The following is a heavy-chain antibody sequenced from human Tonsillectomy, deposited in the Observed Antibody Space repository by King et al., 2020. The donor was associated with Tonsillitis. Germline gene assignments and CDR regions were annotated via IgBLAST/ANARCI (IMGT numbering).Heavy chain of an antibody. D-gene: IGHD1-26*01. CDR3: ARGWSYLPPDY. V-gene: IGHV3-74*03. CDR1: GFPFSSYW. Sequence: VQLVESGGGLVQPGGSLRLSCAPSGFPFSSYWMHWVRKAPGRGLVGFSRFNSDGSSTTYADSVKGRFTISRENAKNTLYLQMNSLRAEDTAVYYCARGWSYLPPDYWGQGTLVTVSS. J-gene: IGHJ4*02. CDR2: FNSDGSST.